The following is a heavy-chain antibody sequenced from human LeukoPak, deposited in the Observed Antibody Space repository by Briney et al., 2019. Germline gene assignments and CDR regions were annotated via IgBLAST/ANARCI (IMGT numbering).Heavy chain of an antibody. CDR1: GFTFSSYA. CDR2: ISGSGGST. Sequence: GGSLRLSCAASGFTFSSYAMSWVRQAPGKGLEWVSAISGSGGSTYYADSVKGRFTISRDNSKNTLYLQTNSLRAEDTAVYYCAKAYGSGSYYNVDYWGQGTLVTVSS. CDR3: AKAYGSGSYYNVDY. J-gene: IGHJ4*02. V-gene: IGHV3-23*01. D-gene: IGHD3-10*01.